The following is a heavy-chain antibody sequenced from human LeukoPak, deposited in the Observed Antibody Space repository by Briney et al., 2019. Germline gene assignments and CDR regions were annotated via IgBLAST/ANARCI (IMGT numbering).Heavy chain of an antibody. V-gene: IGHV4-30-4*01. CDR1: GGSISSSYYY. Sequence: SETLSLTCTVSGGSISSSYYYWSWIRQPPGKGLEWIGYISYSGNTYYNPSLKSRVTISVDTSKNQFSLKLSSVTVADTAVYYCARDRKYGSESLRRLDYWGQGTLVTVSS. J-gene: IGHJ4*02. D-gene: IGHD3-10*01. CDR2: ISYSGNT. CDR3: ARDRKYGSESLRRLDY.